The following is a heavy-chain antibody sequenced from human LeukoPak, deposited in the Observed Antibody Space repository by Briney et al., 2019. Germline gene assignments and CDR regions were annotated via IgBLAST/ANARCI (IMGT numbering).Heavy chain of an antibody. CDR2: ISASGDVT. Sequence: GGSLRLSCAASGFTFSKFPMGWVRQAPGRGLEWVSAISASGDVTFYADSLRGRFTISRDNSKNTLYLQMNSLRAEDTAVYYCAKGPTMIVVDWGQGTLVTVSS. J-gene: IGHJ4*02. CDR3: AKGPTMIVVD. D-gene: IGHD3-22*01. V-gene: IGHV3-23*01. CDR1: GFTFSKFP.